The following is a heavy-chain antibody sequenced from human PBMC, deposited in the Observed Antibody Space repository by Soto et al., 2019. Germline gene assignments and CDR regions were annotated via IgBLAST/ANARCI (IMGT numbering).Heavy chain of an antibody. CDR3: AKDPPDSTTWKGYFEH. J-gene: IGHJ4*02. Sequence: EVQLLESGGGLAQPGGSLRLSCAASGFTFSDHAMSWVRQAPGKGLEWVSAITGSGGSTYYADSVKGRFTISRDNSKNTLYLQMNSLRAEDTAVYYCAKDPPDSTTWKGYFEHWGQGTLVTVSS. CDR2: ITGSGGST. V-gene: IGHV3-23*01. CDR1: GFTFSDHA. D-gene: IGHD6-13*01.